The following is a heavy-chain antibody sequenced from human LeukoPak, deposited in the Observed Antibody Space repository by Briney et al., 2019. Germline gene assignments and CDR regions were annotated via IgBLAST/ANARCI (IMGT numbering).Heavy chain of an antibody. V-gene: IGHV3-21*01. CDR2: ISSSSSYI. CDR1: GFTFSSYS. J-gene: IGHJ4*02. D-gene: IGHD3-22*01. Sequence: PGGSLRLSCAASGFTFSSYSMNWVRQAPGKGLEWVSSISSSSSYIYYADSVKGRFTISRDNAKNSLYLQMNSLRAEDTAVYYCARNYYDSSGYYYRSLGIFDYWGQGTLVTVSS. CDR3: ARNYYDSSGYYYRSLGIFDY.